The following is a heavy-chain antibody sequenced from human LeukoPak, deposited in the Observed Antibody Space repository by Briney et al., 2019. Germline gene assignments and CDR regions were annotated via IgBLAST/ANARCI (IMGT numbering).Heavy chain of an antibody. D-gene: IGHD2-2*02. CDR1: GFTFSNYG. V-gene: IGHV3-23*01. Sequence: GGSLRLSCAASGFTFSNYGMSWVRQAPGKGLEWVSLIHKSDGSTYYADSVKGRFTISRDNSKNTLYLQMNSLRAEDTAVYYCAKDGRFLVVVPAAILRNWYFDLWGRGTLVTVSS. CDR3: AKDGRFLVVVPAAILRNWYFDL. CDR2: IHKSDGST. J-gene: IGHJ2*01.